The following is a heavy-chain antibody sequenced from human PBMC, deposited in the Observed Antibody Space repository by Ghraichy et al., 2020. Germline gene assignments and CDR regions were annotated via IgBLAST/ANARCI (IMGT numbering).Heavy chain of an antibody. CDR2: IYYSGST. J-gene: IGHJ3*02. D-gene: IGHD3-3*01. V-gene: IGHV4-59*01. Sequence: SQTLSLTCTVSGGSISSYYWSWIRQPPGKGLEWIGYIYYSGSTNYNPSLKSRVTISVDTSKNQFSLKLSSVTAADTAVYYCARATTYYDFWSGYQKLNAFDIWGQGTMVTVSS. CDR1: GGSISSYY. CDR3: ARATTYYDFWSGYQKLNAFDI.